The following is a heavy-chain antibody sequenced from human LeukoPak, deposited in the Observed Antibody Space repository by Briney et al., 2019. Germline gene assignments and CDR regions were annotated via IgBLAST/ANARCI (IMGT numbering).Heavy chain of an antibody. J-gene: IGHJ5*01. V-gene: IGHV1-46*01. CDR1: GYSFTNYW. D-gene: IGHD3-16*02. Sequence: ASVKVSCKASGYSFTNYWLHWVRQAPAQGLEWMGVIHLLGSSTNYAQMFQGRGTITWDTSTSTVYMELSSLRSEDTAVYYCARDRSHKWFDPWGEGILVTASS. CDR2: IHLLGSST. CDR3: ARDRSHKWFDP.